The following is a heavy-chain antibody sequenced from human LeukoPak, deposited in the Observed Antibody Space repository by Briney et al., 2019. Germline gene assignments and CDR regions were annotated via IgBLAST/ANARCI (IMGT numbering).Heavy chain of an antibody. J-gene: IGHJ4*02. Sequence: GGSLRLSCAASGFTVSSNYMSWVRQAPGKGLEWVSIIYKTGATYYADSVKGRFTISRDNSKNTLYLQMNSLRAEDTAIYYCARGDILSTYYDQPFLDSWGQGTLVTVSS. CDR3: ARGDILSTYYDQPFLDS. D-gene: IGHD3-9*01. CDR2: IYKTGAT. V-gene: IGHV3-53*01. CDR1: GFTVSSNY.